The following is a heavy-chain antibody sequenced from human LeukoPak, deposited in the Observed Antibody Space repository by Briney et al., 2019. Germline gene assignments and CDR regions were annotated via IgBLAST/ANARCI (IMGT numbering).Heavy chain of an antibody. Sequence: SETLSLTCTVSGGSISSSSYYWGWIRQPPGKGLEWIGSIYYSGSTYYNPSLKSRVTISVDTSKNQFSLKLSSVTAADTAVYYCAREGYDSSGYYALDYWGQGTLVTVSS. V-gene: IGHV4-39*02. CDR3: AREGYDSSGYYALDY. D-gene: IGHD3-22*01. CDR1: GGSISSSSYY. CDR2: IYYSGST. J-gene: IGHJ4*02.